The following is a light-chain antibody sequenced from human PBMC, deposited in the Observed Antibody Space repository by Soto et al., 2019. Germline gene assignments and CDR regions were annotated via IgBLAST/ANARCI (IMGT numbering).Light chain of an antibody. Sequence: QSALTQPPSASGSPGQSVAISCTGTSSEVGGYNYVSWYQQHPGKAPKLMIYEVNERPSGVPDRFSGSKSGNTASLTVSGLQAEDEADYYCSSYAGSSNVFGTGTKLTVL. J-gene: IGLJ1*01. V-gene: IGLV2-8*01. CDR1: SSEVGGYNY. CDR2: EVN. CDR3: SSYAGSSNV.